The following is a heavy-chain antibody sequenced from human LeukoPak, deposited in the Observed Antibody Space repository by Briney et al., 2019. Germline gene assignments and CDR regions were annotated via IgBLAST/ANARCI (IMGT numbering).Heavy chain of an antibody. D-gene: IGHD6-13*01. CDR1: GFTFISFS. J-gene: IGHJ4*02. CDR2: ISSGSGSI. Sequence: GGSLRLSCAAPGFTFISFSMIWVRQAPGKGLEWLSYISSGSGSIYYADSVKGRFTISRDNAKNSLYLQMNSLRAEDTAVYYCARKRESSSSWYGGLAYWGQGTLVTVSS. V-gene: IGHV3-48*01. CDR3: ARKRESSSSWYGGLAY.